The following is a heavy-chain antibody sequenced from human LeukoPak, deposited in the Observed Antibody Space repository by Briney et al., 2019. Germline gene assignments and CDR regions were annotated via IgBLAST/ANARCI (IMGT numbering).Heavy chain of an antibody. CDR3: ARGPITEDGTFHSPNA. J-gene: IGHJ5*02. V-gene: IGHV4-59*12. D-gene: IGHD1-1*01. Sequence: PSETLSLTCTVSGGSISSYYWSWIRQPPGKGLEWIGYIYYSGSTIYDPSLKSRVTISVDTSKNQFSLKLSSVTAADTAVYYCARGPITEDGTFHSPNAWGQGTLVTVSS. CDR1: GGSISSYY. CDR2: IYYSGST.